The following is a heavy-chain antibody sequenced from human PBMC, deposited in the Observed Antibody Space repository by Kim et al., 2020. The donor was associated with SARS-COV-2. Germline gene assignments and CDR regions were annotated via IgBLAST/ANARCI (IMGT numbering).Heavy chain of an antibody. Sequence: YEQKFQGRATMTRDTSPSTVYMELSSLGSEDTAVYYCARDLRGGELDFDYWGQGTLVTVSS. J-gene: IGHJ4*02. V-gene: IGHV1-46*01. D-gene: IGHD1-26*01. CDR3: ARDLRGGELDFDY.